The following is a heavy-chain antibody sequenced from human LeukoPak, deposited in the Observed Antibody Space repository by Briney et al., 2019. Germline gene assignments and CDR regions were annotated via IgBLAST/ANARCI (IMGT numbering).Heavy chain of an antibody. CDR3: ANRYFNYYDSSGYFDY. V-gene: IGHV3-23*01. D-gene: IGHD3-22*01. CDR1: GFTFSSYA. Sequence: GGSLRLSCAASGFTFSSYAMSWVRQAPGKGLEWVSAISGSGGSTYYADSVKGRFTISRDNSKNTLCLQMNSLRAEDTAVYYCANRYFNYYDSSGYFDYWGQGTLVTVSS. CDR2: ISGSGGST. J-gene: IGHJ4*02.